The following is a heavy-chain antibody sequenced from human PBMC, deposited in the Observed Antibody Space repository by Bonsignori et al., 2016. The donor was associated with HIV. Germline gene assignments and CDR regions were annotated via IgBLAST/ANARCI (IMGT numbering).Heavy chain of an antibody. Sequence: WVRQAPGQGLEWMGGIIPILGIANYAQKFQGRVTITADKSTSTAYMELSSLRSEDTAVYYCATGTKGYCSGGSCWRGYWFDPWGQGTLVTVSS. D-gene: IGHD2-15*01. J-gene: IGHJ5*02. CDR2: IIPILGIA. V-gene: IGHV1-69*10. CDR3: ATGTKGYCSGGSCWRGYWFDP.